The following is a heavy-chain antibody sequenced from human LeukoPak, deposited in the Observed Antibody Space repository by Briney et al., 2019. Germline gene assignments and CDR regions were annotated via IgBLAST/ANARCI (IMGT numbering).Heavy chain of an antibody. CDR3: AKYRLVWLPVPAFDF. V-gene: IGHV3-11*04. J-gene: IGHJ4*02. Sequence: GGSLRLSCAASGFTFSDYYMSWIRQAPGKGLEWVSYISSSGSTIYYADSVKGRFTISRDNAKNSLYLQMNSLRAEDTAMYYCAKYRLVWLPVPAFDFWGQGTLVTVSS. D-gene: IGHD5-12*01. CDR2: ISSSGSTI. CDR1: GFTFSDYY.